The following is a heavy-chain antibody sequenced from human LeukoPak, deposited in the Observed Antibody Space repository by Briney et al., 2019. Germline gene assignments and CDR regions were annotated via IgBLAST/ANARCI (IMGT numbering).Heavy chain of an antibody. D-gene: IGHD3-10*01. V-gene: IGHV1-8*03. CDR3: ARRSAYGSGSYYVDY. CDR2: MNPNRGNT. CDR1: GGTFSSYD. J-gene: IGHJ4*02. Sequence: ASVKVSCKASGGTFSSYDINWVRQATGQGLEWMGWMNPNRGNTGYAQKFHGRVTITRKTPITTTYMELSSLRSEDPAVYYCARRSAYGSGSYYVDYWGQGTLVTVSS.